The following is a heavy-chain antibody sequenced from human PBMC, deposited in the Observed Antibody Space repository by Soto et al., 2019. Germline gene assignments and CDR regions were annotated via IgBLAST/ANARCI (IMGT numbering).Heavy chain of an antibody. V-gene: IGHV3-21*01. CDR2: ISSSSSYI. CDR1: GFTFSSYS. Sequence: EVQLVESGGGLVKPGGSLRLSCAASGFTFSSYSMNWVRQAPGKGLEWVSSISSSSSYIYYADSVKGRFTISRDNAKNSLYLQMNSLRAEDTAVYYCARDRSPSMPIDYWGQGTLVTVSS. D-gene: IGHD2-2*01. J-gene: IGHJ4*02. CDR3: ARDRSPSMPIDY.